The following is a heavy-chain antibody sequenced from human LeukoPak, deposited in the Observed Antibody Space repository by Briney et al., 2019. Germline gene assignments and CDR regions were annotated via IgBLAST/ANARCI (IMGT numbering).Heavy chain of an antibody. CDR3: ARETPEPEDYYYYMDV. Sequence: SETLSLTCTVSGGSISSYYWSWIRQPAGKGLEWIGRIYTSGSTNYNPSLKSRVTMSVDTSKNQFSLKLSSVTAADTAVYYCARETPEPEDYYYYMDVWGKGTTVTVSS. CDR2: IYTSGST. D-gene: IGHD1-14*01. V-gene: IGHV4-4*07. CDR1: GGSISSYY. J-gene: IGHJ6*03.